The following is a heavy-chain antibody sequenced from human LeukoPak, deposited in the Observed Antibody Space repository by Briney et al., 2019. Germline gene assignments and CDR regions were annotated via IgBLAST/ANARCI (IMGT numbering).Heavy chain of an antibody. CDR2: IWYSRST. CDR1: GGSISSYY. Sequence: SETLSLTCSVSGGSISSYYWSWIRQPPGKGLEWIGYIWYSRSTNYHPSLKSRVTISIDTSKTQFSLKLTSVTAADTAVYYCASASSAWPYYFNYWGQGSLVAVSS. J-gene: IGHJ4*02. CDR3: ASASSAWPYYFNY. V-gene: IGHV4-59*01. D-gene: IGHD1-26*01.